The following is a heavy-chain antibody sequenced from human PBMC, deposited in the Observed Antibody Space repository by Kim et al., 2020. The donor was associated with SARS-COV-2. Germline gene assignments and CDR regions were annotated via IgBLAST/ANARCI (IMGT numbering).Heavy chain of an antibody. D-gene: IGHD3-10*01. J-gene: IGHJ6*02. CDR1: GYTFTSYG. V-gene: IGHV1-18*01. Sequence: ASVKVSCKASGYTFTSYGISWVRQAPGQGLEWMGWISAYNGNTNYAQKLQGRVTMTTDTSTSTAYMELRSLRSDDTAVYYCARGGPPSTYYYGSGYGMDVWGQGTTVTVSS. CDR3: ARGGPPSTYYYGSGYGMDV. CDR2: ISAYNGNT.